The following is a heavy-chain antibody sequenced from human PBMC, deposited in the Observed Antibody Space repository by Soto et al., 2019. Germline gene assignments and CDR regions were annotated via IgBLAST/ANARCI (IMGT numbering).Heavy chain of an antibody. CDR1: GYAFTSYY. Sequence: QVQLVQSGAEVKKPGASVKVSCKTSGYAFTSYYVHWVRQAPGPGLEWMGIINPSDGSTSFAQKFQGRVTMTRETSTSTIYMDLSSLTSEDTAVYYCARDRSSILGVFQHWGQGALVTVSS. V-gene: IGHV1-46*01. CDR3: ARDRSSILGVFQH. J-gene: IGHJ1*01. D-gene: IGHD1-26*01. CDR2: INPSDGST.